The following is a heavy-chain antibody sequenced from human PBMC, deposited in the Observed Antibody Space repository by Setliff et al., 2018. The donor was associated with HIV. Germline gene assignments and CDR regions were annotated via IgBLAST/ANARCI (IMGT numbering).Heavy chain of an antibody. V-gene: IGHV4-34*01. D-gene: IGHD1-1*01. Sequence: LTCAVYGRSLSIYFWTWIRQSPGKGLEWIGEIDHGGSPTYNPSFRSRVSISLDTANKQFSLTLNSLTAADSALYFCAGGFPKYNFRLFDSWGQGTRVTVSS. CDR2: IDHGGSP. CDR1: GRSLSIYF. CDR3: AGGFPKYNFRLFDS. J-gene: IGHJ5*01.